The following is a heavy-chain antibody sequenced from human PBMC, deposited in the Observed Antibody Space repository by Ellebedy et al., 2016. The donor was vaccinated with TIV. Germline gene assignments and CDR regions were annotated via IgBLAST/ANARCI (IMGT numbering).Heavy chain of an antibody. CDR1: GFTFRNSG. CDR3: AKAPDPDYYYYMDV. V-gene: IGHV3-23*01. Sequence: GEPLKISXAASGFTFRNSGMSWVRQAPGKGLQWVSSIRSNGVTTFYTDSVRGRFTISRDNSKNTLYLQMNSLRAEDTAVYYCAKAPDPDYYYYMDVWGKGTTVTVSS. J-gene: IGHJ6*03. CDR2: IRSNGVTT.